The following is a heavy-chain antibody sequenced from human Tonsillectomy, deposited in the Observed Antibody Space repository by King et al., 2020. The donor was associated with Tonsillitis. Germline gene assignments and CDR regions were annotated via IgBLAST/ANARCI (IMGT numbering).Heavy chain of an antibody. CDR2: IYTGGST. CDR3: ARDPAAAAIFDY. V-gene: IGHV3-66*01. Sequence: VQLVESGGGLVQPGGSLRLSCAASGFTVSFNYMSWVRQAPGKGLEWVSVIYTGGSTYYADSVKGRFSISRDNSKNTLYLQMNSLRAEETAVYYCARDPAAAAIFDYWGQGTLVTVSS. CDR1: GFTVSFNY. J-gene: IGHJ4*02. D-gene: IGHD6-13*01.